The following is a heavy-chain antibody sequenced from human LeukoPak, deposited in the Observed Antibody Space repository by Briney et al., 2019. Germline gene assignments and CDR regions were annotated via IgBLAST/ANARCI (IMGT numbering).Heavy chain of an antibody. CDR3: ARRPVVVVPAARGRSYWFDP. D-gene: IGHD2-2*01. CDR2: INHSGST. J-gene: IGHJ5*02. CDR1: GGFFSGYY. V-gene: IGHV4-34*01. Sequence: SGTLSLTCAVYGGFFSGYYWSWIRQPPGKGLEWIGEINHSGSTNYNPSLKSRVTISVDTSKNQFSLKLSSVTAADTAVYYCARRPVVVVPAARGRSYWFDPWGQGTLVTVSS.